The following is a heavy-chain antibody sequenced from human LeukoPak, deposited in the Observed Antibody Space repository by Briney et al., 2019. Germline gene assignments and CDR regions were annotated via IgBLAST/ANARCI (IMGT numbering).Heavy chain of an antibody. D-gene: IGHD3-9*01. V-gene: IGHV3-21*01. CDR2: ISSSSSYI. J-gene: IGHJ4*02. CDR1: GFTFSSYS. Sequence: GGSLRLSCAASGFTFSSYSMNWVRQAPGKGLEWVSSISSSSSYIYYADSVKGRFTISRDNAKNSLYLQMNSLRAEDTAVYYCARDRNVLRYFDYWGQGTLVTVSS. CDR3: ARDRNVLRYFDY.